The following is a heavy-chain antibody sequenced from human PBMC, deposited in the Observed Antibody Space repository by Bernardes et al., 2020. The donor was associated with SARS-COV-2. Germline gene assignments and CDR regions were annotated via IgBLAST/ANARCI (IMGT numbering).Heavy chain of an antibody. J-gene: IGHJ6*02. V-gene: IGHV3-13*01. CDR1: GFTFSSYD. D-gene: IGHD2-15*01. Sequence: GGSLRLSCAASGFTFSSYDMHWVRKGTGKGLEWVSAIGTAGDTYYPGSVNGRFTISRENAKNSLYLQMNSLRAGDTAVYYCARADYGGSFYYYYGMDVWGQGTTVTVSS. CDR2: IGTAGDT. CDR3: ARADYGGSFYYYYGMDV.